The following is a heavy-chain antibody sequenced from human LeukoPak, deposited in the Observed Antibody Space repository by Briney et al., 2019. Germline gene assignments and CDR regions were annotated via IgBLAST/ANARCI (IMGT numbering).Heavy chain of an antibody. CDR3: ARGHSCSWPIDY. Sequence: SETLSLTCTVSGGSISSYYWSWIRQPPGKGLEWIGYIYYSGSTNYNPSLKSRVTISVDTSKNQFSLKLSSVTAADTAVYYCARGHSCSWPIDYWGQGTLVTVSS. CDR2: IYYSGST. CDR1: GGSISSYY. J-gene: IGHJ4*02. V-gene: IGHV4-59*01. D-gene: IGHD6-13*01.